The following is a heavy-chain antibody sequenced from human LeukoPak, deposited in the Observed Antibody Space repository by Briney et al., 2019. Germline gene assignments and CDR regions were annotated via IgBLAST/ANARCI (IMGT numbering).Heavy chain of an antibody. Sequence: SETLSLTCTVSGGSISSSSYYWGWIRQPPGKGLERIGSIYYSGSTYYNPSLKSRVTISVDTSKNQFSLKLSSVTAADTAVYYCARHYGCSSTSCYAGNFDYWGQGTLVTVSS. CDR1: GGSISSSSYY. CDR2: IYYSGST. CDR3: ARHYGCSSTSCYAGNFDY. V-gene: IGHV4-39*01. J-gene: IGHJ4*02. D-gene: IGHD2-2*01.